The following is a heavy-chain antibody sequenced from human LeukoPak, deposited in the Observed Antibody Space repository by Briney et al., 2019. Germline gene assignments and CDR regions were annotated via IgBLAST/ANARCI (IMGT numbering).Heavy chain of an antibody. J-gene: IGHJ4*02. Sequence: SETLSLTCTVSGGSISSYYWSWIRQPAGKGLEWIGRIYTSGSTNYNPSLKSRVTMSVDTSKNQFSLKLSSVTAADTAVYYCARGVRGSSWYEDYFDYWGQGTLVTVSS. V-gene: IGHV4-4*07. CDR2: IYTSGST. CDR3: ARGVRGSSWYEDYFDY. D-gene: IGHD6-13*01. CDR1: GGSISSYY.